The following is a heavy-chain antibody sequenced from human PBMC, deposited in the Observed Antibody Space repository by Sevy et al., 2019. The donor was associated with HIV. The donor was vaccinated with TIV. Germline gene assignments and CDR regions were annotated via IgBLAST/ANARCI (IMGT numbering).Heavy chain of an antibody. CDR1: GFTFSTYN. CDR3: ARDDRGYSGYDRGNFDY. D-gene: IGHD5-12*01. Sequence: GGSLRLSCAASGFTFSTYNMNWVRQAPGKGLEWISYISSSSNTIDYADSVKGRFTISRDNAKNSLYLQMNSLRAEDTAVYYCARDDRGYSGYDRGNFDYWGQGTLVTVSS. J-gene: IGHJ4*02. V-gene: IGHV3-48*04. CDR2: ISSSSNTI.